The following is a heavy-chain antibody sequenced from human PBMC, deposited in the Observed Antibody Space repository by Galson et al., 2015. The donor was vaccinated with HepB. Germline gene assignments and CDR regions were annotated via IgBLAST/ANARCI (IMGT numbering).Heavy chain of an antibody. J-gene: IGHJ6*02. CDR1: GGTFSSYA. V-gene: IGHV1-69*10. Sequence: SVKVSCKASGGTFSSYAISWVRQAPGQGLEWMGGIIPIFGIANYAQKFQGRVTITADKSTSTAYMELSSLRSEDTAVYYCARDLPSDYGGPDRDYGMDVWGQRTTVTVSS. D-gene: IGHD4-23*01. CDR3: ARDLPSDYGGPDRDYGMDV. CDR2: IIPIFGIA.